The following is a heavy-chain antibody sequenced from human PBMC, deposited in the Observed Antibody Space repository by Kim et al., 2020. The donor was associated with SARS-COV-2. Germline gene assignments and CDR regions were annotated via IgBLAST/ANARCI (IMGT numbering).Heavy chain of an antibody. J-gene: IGHJ6*01. CDR2: IYYSGST. V-gene: IGHV4-59*08. CDR1: GGSISSYY. D-gene: IGHD2-2*01. Sequence: SETLSLTCTVSGGSISSYYWSWIRQPPGKGLEWIGYIYYSGSTNYNPSLKSRVTISVDTSKNQFSLKLSSVTAADTAVYYCARGYCSSTSCYSVRSGNY. CDR3: ARGYCSSTSCYSVRSGNY.